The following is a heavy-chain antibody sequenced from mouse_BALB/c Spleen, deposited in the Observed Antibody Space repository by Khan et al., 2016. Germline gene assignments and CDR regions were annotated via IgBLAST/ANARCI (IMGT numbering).Heavy chain of an antibody. V-gene: IGHV3-1*02. CDR3: AREDGYLYFDD. Sequence: EVQLQESGPDLVKPSQSLSLSCTVTGYSITSGYSWYWIRQFPGNKLEWMGYIHYSGSTNYNPSLKSRISITRDTSKNTFFLQLNSVTTEDTATYCCAREDGYLYFDDWGQGATLAISS. J-gene: IGHJ2*01. CDR2: IHYSGST. D-gene: IGHD2-3*01. CDR1: GYSITSGYS.